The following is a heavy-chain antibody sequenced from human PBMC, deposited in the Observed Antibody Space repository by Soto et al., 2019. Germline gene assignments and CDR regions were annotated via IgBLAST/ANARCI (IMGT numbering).Heavy chain of an antibody. D-gene: IGHD2-15*01. J-gene: IGHJ5*01. Sequence: QVQLVQSGAEVKKTGSSVKVSCKASGDTFSNYAISWVRQAPGQGLEWMGGIIPIYGTANYAQKFQDRVTITADTSPSTADMELSSLRSEDTAVYYCARDLGGCSAGSCRYNWLDSWGQGTLVTVSS. V-gene: IGHV1-69*06. CDR2: IIPIYGTA. CDR3: ARDLGGCSAGSCRYNWLDS. CDR1: GDTFSNYA.